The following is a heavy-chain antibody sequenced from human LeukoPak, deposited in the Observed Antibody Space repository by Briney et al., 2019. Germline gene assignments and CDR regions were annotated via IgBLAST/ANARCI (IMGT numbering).Heavy chain of an antibody. Sequence: GGSLRPSCAASGFTFSGSAMPWVRQASGKGLEWVGRIRSKANSYATAYAASVKGRFTISRDDSKNTAYLQMNSLKTEDTAVYYCTRKLDIVVVVAATPDAYYYGMDVWGQGTTVTVSS. D-gene: IGHD2-15*01. CDR2: IRSKANSYAT. CDR1: GFTFSGSA. V-gene: IGHV3-73*01. J-gene: IGHJ6*02. CDR3: TRKLDIVVVVAATPDAYYYGMDV.